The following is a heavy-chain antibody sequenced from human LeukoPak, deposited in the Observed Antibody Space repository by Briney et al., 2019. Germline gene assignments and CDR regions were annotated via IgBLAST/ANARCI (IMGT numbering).Heavy chain of an antibody. J-gene: IGHJ1*01. CDR3: TTSRRFYYGSGTFQY. CDR2: LDPVDGET. V-gene: IGHV1-24*01. Sequence: GASVKVSCKASGYTLNALYIHWVRQAPGKGLEWMGGLDPVDGETIYAQRFQGRLTMTEDTSTDTAYLDLRSHRSDDTAVYYCTTSRRFYYGSGTFQYWGQGTLLTVSS. CDR1: GYTLNALY. D-gene: IGHD3-10*01.